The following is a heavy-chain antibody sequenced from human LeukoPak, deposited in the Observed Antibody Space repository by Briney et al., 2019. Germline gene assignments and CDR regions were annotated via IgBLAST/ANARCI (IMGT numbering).Heavy chain of an antibody. CDR2: MSRSGDII. Sequence: PGGSLRLSCAASGFTFSDYNMNWVRQVPGKGLESVSYMSRSGDIIYYADSVKGRFTISRDNAKNTLYLQMNSLRAEDTAVYYCARPSGWGYGLDPWGQGTLVTVSS. J-gene: IGHJ5*02. V-gene: IGHV3-48*04. CDR3: ARPSGWGYGLDP. CDR1: GFTFSDYN. D-gene: IGHD3-10*01.